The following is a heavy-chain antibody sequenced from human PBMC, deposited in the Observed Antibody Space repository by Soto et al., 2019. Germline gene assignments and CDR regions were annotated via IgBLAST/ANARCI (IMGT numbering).Heavy chain of an antibody. CDR3: ARDNYDILTGHKGSLNYYYYYYGMDV. CDR1: GFTFSSYG. J-gene: IGHJ6*02. D-gene: IGHD3-9*01. Sequence: GGSLRLSCAASGFTFSSYGMHWVRQAPGKGLEWVAVIWYDGSNKYYADSVKGRFTISRDNSKNTLYLQMNSLRAEDTAVYYCARDNYDILTGHKGSLNYYYYYYGMDVWGQGTTVTVSS. V-gene: IGHV3-33*01. CDR2: IWYDGSNK.